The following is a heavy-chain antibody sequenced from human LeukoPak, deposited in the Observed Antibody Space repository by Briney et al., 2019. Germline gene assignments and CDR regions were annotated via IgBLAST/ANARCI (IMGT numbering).Heavy chain of an antibody. CDR3: ARGGLWWELLHYYMDV. Sequence: ASVKLSCKASGYTFTGYYMHWVRQAPGQGLEWMGWINPNSGGTNYAQKFQGRVTMTRDTSISTAYMELSRLRSDDTAVYYCARGGLWWELLHYYMDVWGKGTTVAVSS. CDR2: INPNSGGT. V-gene: IGHV1-2*02. CDR1: GYTFTGYY. J-gene: IGHJ6*03. D-gene: IGHD1-26*01.